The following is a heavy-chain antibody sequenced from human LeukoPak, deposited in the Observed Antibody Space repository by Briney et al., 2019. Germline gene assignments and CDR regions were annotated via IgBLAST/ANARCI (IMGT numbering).Heavy chain of an antibody. V-gene: IGHV3-66*01. D-gene: IGHD5-18*01. CDR2: IYVGGST. CDR3: ATRPDGYDLPYFDY. Sequence: GGSLRLSCAASGLSVSKKYMSWVRQAPGKGLEWVSVIYVGGSTHYADSVRGRFTISSDNSKNTLHLQMNSLRVDDTAVYYCATRPDGYDLPYFDYWGQGTLVTVSS. J-gene: IGHJ4*02. CDR1: GLSVSKKY.